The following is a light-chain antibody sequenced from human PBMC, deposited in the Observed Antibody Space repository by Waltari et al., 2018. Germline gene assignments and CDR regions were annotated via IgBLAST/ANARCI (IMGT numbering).Light chain of an antibody. CDR1: SSYVGGYDY. Sequence: QSALTQPRSVSGSPGQSVTISCTGTSSYVGGYDYVSWYQHHPGKAPKLMICDVTKRPPGVPDCFSGSKSGNTACLTISWLQAEDEADYYGCSYAGSYTHVVFGGWTKLTVL. CDR2: DVT. J-gene: IGLJ2*01. V-gene: IGLV2-11*01. CDR3: CSYAGSYTHVV.